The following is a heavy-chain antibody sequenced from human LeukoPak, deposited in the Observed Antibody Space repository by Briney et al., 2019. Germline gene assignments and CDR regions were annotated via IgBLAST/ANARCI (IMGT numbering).Heavy chain of an antibody. CDR2: ISYAGTTE. V-gene: IGHV3-30*18. CDR3: TKEPIPVAGGYYFDY. Sequence: GGSLRLSCAASEFSFSSYGMHWVRQAPVKGLEWVAVISYAGTTEYYADSVKVRFTISRDYSKHTLYLQLNSLRAEDTAVYYCTKEPIPVAGGYYFDYWGQGTLVTVSS. J-gene: IGHJ4*02. D-gene: IGHD6-19*01. CDR1: EFSFSSYG.